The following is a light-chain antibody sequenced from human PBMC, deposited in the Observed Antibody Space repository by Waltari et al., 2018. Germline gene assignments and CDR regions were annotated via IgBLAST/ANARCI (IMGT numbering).Light chain of an antibody. CDR1: GSDVGGYKY. CDR3: SSYAATNNVI. CDR2: EVT. J-gene: IGLJ2*01. Sequence: QSALTQPPSASGSLGQSVTISCTGTGSDVGGYKYVSWYQQYPGKAPKLLIYEVTKRPSAVPVRFSGSKSGNTASLTVSGLRAEDEGDYYCSSYAATNNVIFGGGTNLTVL. V-gene: IGLV2-8*01.